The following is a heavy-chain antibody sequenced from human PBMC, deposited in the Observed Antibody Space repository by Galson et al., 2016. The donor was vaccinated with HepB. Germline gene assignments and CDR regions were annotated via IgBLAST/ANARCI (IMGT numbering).Heavy chain of an antibody. Sequence: SETLSLTCTVSSGSISSSRCYWGWIRQPPGKGLEWIGSVYYSGTAYYDPSLKSRVSISVDTSKKQFSLRLSSVTAGDTAVYFCASHCGGDCYNNLADAFDIWGRGTMVTVSS. D-gene: IGHD2-21*01. CDR2: VYYSGTA. CDR1: SGSISSSRCY. V-gene: IGHV4-39*01. CDR3: ASHCGGDCYNNLADAFDI. J-gene: IGHJ3*02.